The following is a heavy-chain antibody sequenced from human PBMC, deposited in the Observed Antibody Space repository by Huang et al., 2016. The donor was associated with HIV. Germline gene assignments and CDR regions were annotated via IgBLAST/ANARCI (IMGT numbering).Heavy chain of an antibody. V-gene: IGHV4-34*02. CDR2: INHNGKS. J-gene: IGHJ4*02. CDR1: GGAFRGSS. D-gene: IGHD3-10*01. CDR3: ARGFNYYASDNLGVYYFDS. Sequence: QVQLKQWGAGLLKPSETLSLTCAVYGGAFRGSSWNWIRQLPEKGLEWIGDINHNGKSMYNPSLSSRVTISTDTSKNHFSLHLTSVTAAYTALYYCARGFNYYASDNLGVYYFDSWGLGTLVTVSP.